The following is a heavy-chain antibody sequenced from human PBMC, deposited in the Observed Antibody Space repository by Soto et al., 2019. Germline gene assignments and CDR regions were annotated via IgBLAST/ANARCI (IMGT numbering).Heavy chain of an antibody. CDR2: IYYSGST. CDR1: GGSISSGDYY. J-gene: IGHJ6*02. V-gene: IGHV4-30-4*01. CDR3: ARGITVTTILYYYYGMDV. Sequence: SETLSLTCTVSGGSISSGDYYWSWIRQPPGKGLEWIGYIYYSGSTYYNPSLKSRVTISVDTSKNQFSLKLSSVTAADTAVYYCARGITVTTILYYYYGMDVWGQGTTVTVSS. D-gene: IGHD4-17*01.